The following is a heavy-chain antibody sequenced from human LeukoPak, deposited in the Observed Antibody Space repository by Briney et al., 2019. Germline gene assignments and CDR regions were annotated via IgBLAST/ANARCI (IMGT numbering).Heavy chain of an antibody. V-gene: IGHV4-39*07. CDR1: GGSISSSSYY. J-gene: IGHJ5*02. Sequence: PSETLSLTCTVSGGSISSSSYYWGWIRQPPGKGLEWIGSIYYSGSTYYNPSLKSRVTISVDTSKNQFSLKLSSVTAADTAVYYCARVRGELLNWFDPWGQGTLVTVSS. D-gene: IGHD3-10*01. CDR3: ARVRGELLNWFDP. CDR2: IYYSGST.